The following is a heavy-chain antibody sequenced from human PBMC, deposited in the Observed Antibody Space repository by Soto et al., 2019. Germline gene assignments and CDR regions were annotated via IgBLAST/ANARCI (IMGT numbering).Heavy chain of an antibody. D-gene: IGHD3-10*01. CDR2: IYYSGGT. CDR3: ARKDRGYGGYMDV. J-gene: IGHJ6*03. V-gene: IGHV4-31*03. CDR1: GGSISRGGYY. Sequence: QVQLPESGPGLVKPSQTLSLTCTVSGGSISRGGYYWSWIRQHPGKGLEWIGYIYYSGGTYYNPSLKSRVTISVDTSENPFSLRLSSVTAPDPAVYYCARKDRGYGGYMDVWGKGTTVTVSS.